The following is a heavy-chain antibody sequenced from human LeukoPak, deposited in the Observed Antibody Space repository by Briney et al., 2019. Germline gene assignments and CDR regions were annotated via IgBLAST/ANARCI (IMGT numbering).Heavy chain of an antibody. CDR3: AKDAERGFGYSNSLEK. CDR1: KFTFSHYG. D-gene: IGHD4-11*01. V-gene: IGHV3-33*06. CDR2: IWNDGSSQ. J-gene: IGHJ4*02. Sequence: GRSLRLSCAASKFTFSHYGMHWVRQAPGKGLEWVAVIWNDGSSQYYADSVKGRFTFSRDNSQKTLYLQMNSLRPEDTAVYYCAKDAERGFGYSNSLEKWGQGTLVTVSS.